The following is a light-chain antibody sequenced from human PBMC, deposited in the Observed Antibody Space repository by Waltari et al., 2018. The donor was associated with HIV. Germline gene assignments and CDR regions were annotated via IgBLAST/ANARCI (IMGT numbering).Light chain of an antibody. Sequence: QSVLTQPPSASGTPGQRVTISCSGSSSNIDDNYVYWYQQHPGTAPKLLIYRNYQRPSGVPDRFSGSNSGTSASLAISGLRSEDEGDFYCASWDDSLRNWVFGGGTKLTVL. CDR3: ASWDDSLRNWV. V-gene: IGLV1-47*01. CDR2: RNY. CDR1: SSNIDDNY. J-gene: IGLJ3*02.